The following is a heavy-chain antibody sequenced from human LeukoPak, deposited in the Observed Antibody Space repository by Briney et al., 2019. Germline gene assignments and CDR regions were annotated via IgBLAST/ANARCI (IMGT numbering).Heavy chain of an antibody. CDR2: ISSSGSTI. CDR1: GFTFSSYE. D-gene: IGHD1-7*01. J-gene: IGHJ6*02. CDR3: ARSAGTTRYYYYGMDV. V-gene: IGHV3-48*03. Sequence: LAGGSLRLSCAASGFTFSSYEMNWVRQAPGKGLEWVSYISSSGSTIYYADSVKGRFTISRDNAKNSLYLQMNSLRAEDTAVYDCARSAGTTRYYYYGMDVWGQGTTVTVSS.